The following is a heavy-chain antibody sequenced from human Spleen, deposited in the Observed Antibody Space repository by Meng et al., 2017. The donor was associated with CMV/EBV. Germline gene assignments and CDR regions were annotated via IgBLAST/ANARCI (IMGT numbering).Heavy chain of an antibody. CDR1: GFTFNNYW. Sequence: GESLKISCAVSGFTFNNYWMPGKGLVWVSHINSDENRKRYADSVKGRFTVSRDNSKNTLYLQMNSLRAEDTAVYYCARDPEEQLQLYYFDYWGQGTLVTVSS. CDR3: ARDPEEQLQLYYFDY. D-gene: IGHD6-13*01. J-gene: IGHJ4*02. V-gene: IGHV3-74*01. CDR2: INSDENRK.